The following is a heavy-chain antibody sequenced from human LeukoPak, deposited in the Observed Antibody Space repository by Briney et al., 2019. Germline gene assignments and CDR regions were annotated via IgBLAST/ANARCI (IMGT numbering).Heavy chain of an antibody. CDR1: GGSISSGGYY. D-gene: IGHD3-10*01. CDR3: ARVRYYTSGTYYNVVDY. V-gene: IGHV4-30-4*01. J-gene: IGHJ4*02. CDR2: IYYSGST. Sequence: SQTLSLTCTVSGGSISSGGYYWTWIRQPPGKGLEWIGYIYYSGSTYYHPSLKSRVIISIDTSENQFSLKLSSVTAADTAVYYCARVRYYTSGTYYNVVDYWGQGTLVTVSS.